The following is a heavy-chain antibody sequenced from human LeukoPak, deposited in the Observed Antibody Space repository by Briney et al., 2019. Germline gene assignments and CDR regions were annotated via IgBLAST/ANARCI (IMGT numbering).Heavy chain of an antibody. CDR1: GYSFTNYW. D-gene: IGHD5-12*01. Sequence: GESLKISCMGSGYSFTNYWIGWVRQVPGSGLAWMGRIYPSDSDTSYSPSFQGQVTISADKSIDTAYLQWSSLKASDTAMYYCARQRDSGFDFDSWGQGTLVTVSS. J-gene: IGHJ4*02. CDR2: IYPSDSDT. V-gene: IGHV5-51*01. CDR3: ARQRDSGFDFDS.